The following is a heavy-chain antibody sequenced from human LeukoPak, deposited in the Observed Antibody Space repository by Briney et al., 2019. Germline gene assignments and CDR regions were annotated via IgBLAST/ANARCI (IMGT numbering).Heavy chain of an antibody. CDR2: INSDGNTR. CDR3: ARDFSSWSNTNFGY. V-gene: IGHV3-74*01. CDR1: GFTFSSYW. D-gene: IGHD6-13*01. J-gene: IGHJ4*02. Sequence: PGGSLRLSCAASGFTFSSYWMHWVRQAPGKGLVWVSRINSDGNTRSYADSVKDRFTISRDNAKNTLFLQMNSLRAEDTAVYYCARDFSSWSNTNFGYWGQGILVTVSS.